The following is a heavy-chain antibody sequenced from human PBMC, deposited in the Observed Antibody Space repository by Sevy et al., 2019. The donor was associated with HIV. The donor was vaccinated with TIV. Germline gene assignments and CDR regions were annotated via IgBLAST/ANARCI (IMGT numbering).Heavy chain of an antibody. V-gene: IGHV3-48*02. J-gene: IGHJ6*03. CDR2: ISSSGSTI. CDR3: ARVSLGLGYYYYYVDV. Sequence: GGSLRLSCAASGFTFSSYSMNWVRQAPGKGLEWVSYISSSGSTIYYADSVKGRFTISRDNAKNSLYLQMNSLRDEDTAVYYCARVSLGLGYYYYYVDVWGKGTTVTVSS. CDR1: GFTFSSYS. D-gene: IGHD3-16*01.